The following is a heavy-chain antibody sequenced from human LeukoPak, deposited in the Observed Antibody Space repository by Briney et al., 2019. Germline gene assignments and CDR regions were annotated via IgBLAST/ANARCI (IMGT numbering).Heavy chain of an antibody. CDR3: ARAVQLWSRTYYYYYYGMDV. J-gene: IGHJ6*02. Sequence: PSETLSLTCTVSGGSISSYYWSWIRQPPGKGLEWIGYIYYSGTTNYNPSLKSRVTISVDTSKNQFSLQLNSVTPEDTAVYYCARAVQLWSRTYYYYYYGMDVWGQGTTVTVSS. CDR2: IYYSGTT. D-gene: IGHD5-18*01. V-gene: IGHV4-59*12. CDR1: GGSISSYY.